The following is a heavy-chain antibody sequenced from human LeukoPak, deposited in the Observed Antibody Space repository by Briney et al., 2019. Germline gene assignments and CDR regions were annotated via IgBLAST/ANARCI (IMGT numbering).Heavy chain of an antibody. D-gene: IGHD3-3*01. CDR1: GVTFRDYY. J-gene: IGHJ3*02. CDR3: AKNSYDFWSGYYXXXAFDI. V-gene: IGHV3-11*01. Sequence: KAGGSLRLSRAAPGVTFRDYYTSWIRPAPRERLESVSYISSSGSTIYYADSVKGRFTISRDNSKNSLYLQMNSLRAEDTAVYYCAKNSYDFWSGYYXXXAFDIWGQGTMVTVSX. CDR2: ISSSGSTI.